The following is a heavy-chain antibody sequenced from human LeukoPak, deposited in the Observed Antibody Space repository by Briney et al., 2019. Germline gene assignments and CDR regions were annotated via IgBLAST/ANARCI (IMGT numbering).Heavy chain of an antibody. D-gene: IGHD3-22*01. J-gene: IGHJ2*01. CDR3: ARDRGAYDSSGYYYGYFDL. V-gene: IGHV4-61*02. CDR1: GGSISSGSYY. CDR2: IYTSGST. Sequence: PSETLCLTCTVSGGSISSGSYYWSWIRQPAGKGLEWIGRIYTSGSTNYNPSLKSRVTISVDTSKNQFSLKLSSVTAADTAVYYCARDRGAYDSSGYYYGYFDLWGRGTLVTVSS.